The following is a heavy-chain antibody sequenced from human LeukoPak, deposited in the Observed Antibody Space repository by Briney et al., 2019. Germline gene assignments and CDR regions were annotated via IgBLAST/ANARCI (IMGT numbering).Heavy chain of an antibody. D-gene: IGHD6-19*01. CDR2: MNPNSGNT. Sequence: ASVNVSCKASGYTFTSYDINWVRQATGQGLEWMGWMNPNSGNTGYAQKFQGRVTMTRNTSISTAYMELSSLRTEDTAVYFCAKDMEPYSSGWSGDVFDIWGLGTVVTVSS. V-gene: IGHV1-8*01. J-gene: IGHJ3*02. CDR1: GYTFTSYD. CDR3: AKDMEPYSSGWSGDVFDI.